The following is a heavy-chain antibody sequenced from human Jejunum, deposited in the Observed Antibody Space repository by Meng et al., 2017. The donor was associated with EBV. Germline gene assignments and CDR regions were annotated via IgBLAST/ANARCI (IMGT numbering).Heavy chain of an antibody. CDR1: GFPLRCYW. J-gene: IGHJ4*02. CDR2: INSDGSSA. Sequence: DGQLAVSVGGLVHPGGALILSFAPSGFPLRCYWMHVSRQPRGKGLVWVSRINSDGSSAAYADSVKGRFTITRDNAKNTLYLQMNSLRAEDTAAYYCARDQSVAGPTTTDYWGQGTLVTVSS. CDR3: ARDQSVAGPTTTDY. D-gene: IGHD2-15*01. V-gene: IGHV3-74*01.